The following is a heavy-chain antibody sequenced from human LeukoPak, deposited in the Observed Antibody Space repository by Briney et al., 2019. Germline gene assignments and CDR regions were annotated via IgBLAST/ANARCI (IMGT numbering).Heavy chain of an antibody. Sequence: GGSLRLSCAASGFTFSNAWMSWVRQAPGXXXEWVGRIKSKTDGGTTDYAAPVKGRFTISRDDSKNTLYLQMNSLKTEDTAVYYCTTDGDPYYYDSSGSSYGMDVWGQGTTVTVSS. CDR3: TTDGDPYYYDSSGSSYGMDV. CDR1: GFTFSNAW. V-gene: IGHV3-15*01. CDR2: IKSKTDGGTT. J-gene: IGHJ6*02. D-gene: IGHD3-22*01.